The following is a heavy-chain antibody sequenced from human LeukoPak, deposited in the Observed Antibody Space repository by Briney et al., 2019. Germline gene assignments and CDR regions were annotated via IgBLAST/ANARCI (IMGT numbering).Heavy chain of an antibody. Sequence: SETLSLTCALSGGSIKNYYWSWIRQPLGKGLEWIGYVYYTGTTSYNPSLKSRVTISVETSKNQFSLTLNSVTAADTAVYHCARQSDPYYHYGLDFWGQGTTVSVSS. CDR2: VYYTGTT. J-gene: IGHJ6*02. V-gene: IGHV4-59*01. CDR3: ARQSDPYYHYGLDF. CDR1: GGSIKNYY.